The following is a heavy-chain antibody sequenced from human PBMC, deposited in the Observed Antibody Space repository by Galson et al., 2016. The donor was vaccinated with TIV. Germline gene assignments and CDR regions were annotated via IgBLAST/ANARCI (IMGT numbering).Heavy chain of an antibody. Sequence: SLRLSCAASGFTFDDYAMHWVRQAPGKGLEWVSSISWSGETNAYGESVKGRFTISRDNAKNSLNLQMNSLKPEDTALYYCAKDISNWVGDSYGFNTFGIWGQGTMVTVSS. D-gene: IGHD5-18*01. J-gene: IGHJ3*02. V-gene: IGHV3-9*01. CDR3: AKDISNWVGDSYGFNTFGI. CDR1: GFTFDDYA. CDR2: ISWSGETN.